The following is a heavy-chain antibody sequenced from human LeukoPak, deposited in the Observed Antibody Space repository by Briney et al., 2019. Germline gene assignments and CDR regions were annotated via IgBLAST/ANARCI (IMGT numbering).Heavy chain of an antibody. Sequence: PGESLKISCKGSGYSFTSYWIGWVRQMPGKGLEWMGIIYPGDSDTRYSPSFQGQVTISADKSISTAYLQWSSLKASDTAMYYCAKSVDTAIVTLSYNWFDPWGQGTLVTVSS. J-gene: IGHJ5*02. CDR3: AKSVDTAIVTLSYNWFDP. V-gene: IGHV5-51*01. D-gene: IGHD5-18*01. CDR1: GYSFTSYW. CDR2: IYPGDSDT.